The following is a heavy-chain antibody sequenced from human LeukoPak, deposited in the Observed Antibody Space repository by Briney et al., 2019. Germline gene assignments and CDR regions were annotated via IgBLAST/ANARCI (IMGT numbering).Heavy chain of an antibody. CDR2: SFHTGTT. CDR3: ARHKTMAGFDF. V-gene: IGHV4-59*08. J-gene: IGHJ4*02. Sequence: PSETLSLTCSVSGASVTDYYWTWVRQPPGKGLEWIGLSFHTGTTHHNPSLKSRLTMSVDTSTNQCSMQLTSVTAADTAIYYCARHKTMAGFDFWGQGTLVTVSS. CDR1: GASVTDYY. D-gene: IGHD6-19*01.